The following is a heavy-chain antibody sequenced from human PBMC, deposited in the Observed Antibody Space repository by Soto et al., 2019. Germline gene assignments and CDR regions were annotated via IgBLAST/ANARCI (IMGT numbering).Heavy chain of an antibody. D-gene: IGHD5-12*01. J-gene: IGHJ5*02. CDR3: ARDKEYSGYAPGWFDP. Sequence: SVKVSCKASGGTFSSYAISWVRQAPGQGLEWMGAIIPIFGTANYAQKFQGRVTITADESTSTAYMELSSLRSEDTAVYYCARDKEYSGYAPGWFDPWGQGTLVTVSS. CDR2: IIPIFGTA. CDR1: GGTFSSYA. V-gene: IGHV1-69*13.